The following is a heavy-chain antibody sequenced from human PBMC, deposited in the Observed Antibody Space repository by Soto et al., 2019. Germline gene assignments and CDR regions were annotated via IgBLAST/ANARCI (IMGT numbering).Heavy chain of an antibody. D-gene: IGHD4-17*01. V-gene: IGHV3-21*01. J-gene: IGHJ4*02. CDR1: GFTFSSYS. CDR3: ARDTDFGDYSHRWIDY. Sequence: PGGSLRLSCAASGFTFSSYSMNWVRQAPGKGLEWVSSISSSSSYIYYADSVKGRFTISRDNAKNSLYLQMNSLRAEDTAVYYCARDTDFGDYSHRWIDYWGQGALVTVSS. CDR2: ISSSSSYI.